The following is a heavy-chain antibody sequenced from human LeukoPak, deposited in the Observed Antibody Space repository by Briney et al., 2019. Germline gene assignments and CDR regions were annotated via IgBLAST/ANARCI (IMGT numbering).Heavy chain of an antibody. J-gene: IGHJ5*02. CDR2: INPSGGST. D-gene: IGHD6-19*01. Sequence: GASVKVSCKASGYTFTSYYMHWVRQAPGQGLEWMGIINPSGGSTSYAQKFQGRVTMTRDMSTSTVYMELSSLRSEDTAVYYCARGGHSSGTDYNWFDPWGQGTLVTVSS. CDR3: ARGGHSSGTDYNWFDP. CDR1: GYTFTSYY. V-gene: IGHV1-46*01.